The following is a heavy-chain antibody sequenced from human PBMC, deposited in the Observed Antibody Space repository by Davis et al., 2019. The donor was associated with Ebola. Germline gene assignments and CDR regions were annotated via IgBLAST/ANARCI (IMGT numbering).Heavy chain of an antibody. V-gene: IGHV4-59*01. CDR2: TYYSGST. CDR3: ARATGDLYYYGMDV. Sequence: AESLTLSCTVSGGSTSSSYWTWIRQPPGKGLDWIGYTYYSGSTNYNPSLKSRVTISVDTSKNQFSLKLSSVTAADTAVYYCARATGDLYYYGMDVWGKGTTVTVSS. CDR1: GGSTSSSY. J-gene: IGHJ6*04. D-gene: IGHD7-27*01.